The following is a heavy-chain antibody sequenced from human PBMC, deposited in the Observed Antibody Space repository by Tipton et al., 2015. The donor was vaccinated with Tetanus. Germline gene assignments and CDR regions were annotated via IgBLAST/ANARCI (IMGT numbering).Heavy chain of an antibody. CDR1: GASLSSGDYF. CDR2: INSLGST. Sequence: TLSLTCSVSGASLSSGDYFWSWLRQSPGGGLEWIGYINSLGSTWYNPSLKSRVTISVDSSKNQFSLRLTSVTAADTAVYFCARNVYTVTNDAFDIWGHGTLVNVSS. D-gene: IGHD4-11*01. V-gene: IGHV4-30-4*01. J-gene: IGHJ3*02. CDR3: ARNVYTVTNDAFDI.